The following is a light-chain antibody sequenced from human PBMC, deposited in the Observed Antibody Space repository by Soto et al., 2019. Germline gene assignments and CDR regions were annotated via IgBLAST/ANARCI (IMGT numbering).Light chain of an antibody. V-gene: IGLV2-23*01. Sequence: QSALTQPASVSGSPGQSITISCSGISSDVGSYKLVSWYQQHPGKAPKLMIYEGNKRPSGVSNRFSSSNSGNTASLTISGLQAEEEADYYCCSYAGSGTWVFGGGTQLTVL. CDR1: SSDVGSYKL. J-gene: IGLJ3*02. CDR3: CSYAGSGTWV. CDR2: EGN.